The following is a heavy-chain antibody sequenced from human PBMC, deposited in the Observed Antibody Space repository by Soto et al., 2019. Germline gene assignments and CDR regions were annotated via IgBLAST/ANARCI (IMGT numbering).Heavy chain of an antibody. D-gene: IGHD2-15*01. V-gene: IGHV3-30*18. Sequence: PGGSLRLPCAASGFTFSSYGMHWVRQAPGKGLEWVAVISYDGSNKYYADSVKGRFTISRDNSKNTLYLQMNSLRAEDTAVYYCAKGTSLWASTLNGGKDWFDPWGQGTLVTVSS. CDR1: GFTFSSYG. CDR2: ISYDGSNK. CDR3: AKGTSLWASTLNGGKDWFDP. J-gene: IGHJ5*02.